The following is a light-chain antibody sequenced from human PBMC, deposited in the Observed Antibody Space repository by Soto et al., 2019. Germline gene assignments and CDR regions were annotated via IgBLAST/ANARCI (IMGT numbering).Light chain of an antibody. CDR2: DAS. CDR3: QQRINWPLT. CDR1: QSVTSF. Sequence: DIVLTQSPVTLSLSPGERATLSCRASQSVTSFLAWYQQKPGQAPSLLIYDASKKATGIPARFSGSGSGTDFTLTISSLEPEYFAVYYRQQRINWPLTFGGGTKVEIK. J-gene: IGKJ4*01. V-gene: IGKV3-11*01.